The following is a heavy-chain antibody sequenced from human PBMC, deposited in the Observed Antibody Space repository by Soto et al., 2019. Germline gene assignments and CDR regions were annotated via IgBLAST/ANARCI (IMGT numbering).Heavy chain of an antibody. CDR1: GFTFSSYR. CDR2: IKQDGSEK. CDR3: ASGLGYCTNGVCYPPPPHHYYYYYGMDV. V-gene: IGHV3-7*01. Sequence: HPGGSLRLSCAASGFTFSSYRMSWVRQAPGKGLEWVANIKQDGSEKYYVDSVKGRFTISRDNAKNSLYLQMNSLRAEDTAVYYCASGLGYCTNGVCYPPPPHHYYYYYGMDVWGQGTTVTVSS. D-gene: IGHD2-8*01. J-gene: IGHJ6*02.